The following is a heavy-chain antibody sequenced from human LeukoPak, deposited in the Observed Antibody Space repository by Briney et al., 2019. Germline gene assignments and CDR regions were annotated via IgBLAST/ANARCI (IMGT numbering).Heavy chain of an antibody. Sequence: PGGSLRLSCTASGFTFSTYGMHWVRQAPGKGLEWVTLISYDGSTKYYSDSVKGRFTISRDNSKNTLYLQMNSLKAEDTAVYYCAKDLRWLQGELDYWGQGTLVTVSS. V-gene: IGHV3-30*18. CDR2: ISYDGSTK. CDR3: AKDLRWLQGELDY. CDR1: GFTFSTYG. J-gene: IGHJ4*02. D-gene: IGHD5-24*01.